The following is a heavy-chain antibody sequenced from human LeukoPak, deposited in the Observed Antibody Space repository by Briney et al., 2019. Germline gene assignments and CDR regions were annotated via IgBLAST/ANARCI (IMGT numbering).Heavy chain of an antibody. CDR3: ARSGGYRSSWSP. D-gene: IGHD6-13*01. CDR2: IYYTGST. V-gene: IGHV4-59*01. CDR1: GASISTYY. J-gene: IGHJ5*02. Sequence: SESLSLTCTVSGASISTYYWNWIRQPPGKGLEWIGYIYYTGSTNYNPSLKSRVTISVDTSKNQFSLKLSSVTAADTAVYYCARSGGYRSSWSPWGQGTLVTVSS.